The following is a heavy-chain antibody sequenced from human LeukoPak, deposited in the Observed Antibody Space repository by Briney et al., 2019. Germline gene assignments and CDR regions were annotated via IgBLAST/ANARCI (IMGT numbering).Heavy chain of an antibody. Sequence: PSETLSLTCTVSGGSISSYYWSWIRQPAGKGLEWIGRIYTSGSTNYNPSLKSRVTMSVDTSKNQFSLKLSSVTAADTAVYYCARVVYYRLTGSPGDYYYYMDVWGKGTTVTVSS. CDR2: IYTSGST. J-gene: IGHJ6*03. CDR3: ARVVYYRLTGSPGDYYYYMDV. V-gene: IGHV4-4*07. CDR1: GGSISSYY. D-gene: IGHD3-9*01.